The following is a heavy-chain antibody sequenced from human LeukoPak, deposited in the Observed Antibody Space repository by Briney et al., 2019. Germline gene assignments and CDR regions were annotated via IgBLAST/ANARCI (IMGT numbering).Heavy chain of an antibody. J-gene: IGHJ4*02. CDR1: GFTFSSNW. V-gene: IGHV3-74*01. Sequence: GGSLRLSCAASGFTFSSNWMHWVRQAPGKGLVWVSRINSDGSSTNYADSVKGRFTISRDNAKNMLYLQMNSLRAEDTAVYYCTRVPYCSTSCYAFDYWGQGTLVTVSS. CDR2: INSDGSST. D-gene: IGHD2-2*01. CDR3: TRVPYCSTSCYAFDY.